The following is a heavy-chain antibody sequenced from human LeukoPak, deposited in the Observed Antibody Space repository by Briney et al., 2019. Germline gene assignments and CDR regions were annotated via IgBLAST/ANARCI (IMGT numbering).Heavy chain of an antibody. Sequence: ASVKVSCKASGYTFTNYYMDWVRQAPGQGLEWMGVINPSDGSTIYAQKFRGRFTMTTDTSTSTVYMELSSLRSDDTAVYYCARDCGITFGGAPLYYFDYWGQGTLVTVSS. CDR3: ARDCGITFGGAPLYYFDY. CDR1: GYTFTNYY. J-gene: IGHJ4*02. D-gene: IGHD3-16*01. V-gene: IGHV1-46*01. CDR2: INPSDGST.